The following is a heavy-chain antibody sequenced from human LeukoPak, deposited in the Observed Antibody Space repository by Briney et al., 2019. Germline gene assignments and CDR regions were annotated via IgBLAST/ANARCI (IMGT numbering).Heavy chain of an antibody. CDR3: AKESLLLRGPLLIYYFDF. CDR1: GFTFDDYA. CDR2: ISWNSGSI. D-gene: IGHD3-10*01. Sequence: PGGSLRLSCAASGFTFDDYAMHWVRQAPGRGLEWVSGISWNSGSIGYADSVKGRFTISRDNSKNTLYLQMNSLRAEDTAIYYCAKESLLLRGPLLIYYFDFWGQGTLVTVSS. V-gene: IGHV3-9*01. J-gene: IGHJ4*02.